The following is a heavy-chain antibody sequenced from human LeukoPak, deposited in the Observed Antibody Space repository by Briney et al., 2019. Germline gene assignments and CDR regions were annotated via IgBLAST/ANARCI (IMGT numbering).Heavy chain of an antibody. D-gene: IGHD4-17*01. J-gene: IGHJ4*02. CDR2: ISGSGGST. Sequence: QPGRSLRLSCAASGFTFSSYAMSWVRQAPGKGLEWVSVISGSGGSTFYADSVKGRFTISRDNSKNTLYLQMNSLRAEDTAVYYCAKDNGDYVGYFDYWGQGTLVTVSS. CDR3: AKDNGDYVGYFDY. CDR1: GFTFSSYA. V-gene: IGHV3-23*01.